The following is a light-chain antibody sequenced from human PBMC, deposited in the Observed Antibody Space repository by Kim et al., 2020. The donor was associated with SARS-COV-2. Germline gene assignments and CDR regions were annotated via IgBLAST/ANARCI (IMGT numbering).Light chain of an antibody. V-gene: IGLV7-43*01. CDR3: LIYYRGTLV. J-gene: IGLJ3*02. CDR2: STS. Sequence: PGGTVTLTCASSTGTVTSDYYPNWFQQIPGQAPRALIYSTSNKYSWTPARFSGSLLGGKAALTLSGVRPEDEADYYCLIYYRGTLVFGGGTKLTVL. CDR1: TGTVTSDYY.